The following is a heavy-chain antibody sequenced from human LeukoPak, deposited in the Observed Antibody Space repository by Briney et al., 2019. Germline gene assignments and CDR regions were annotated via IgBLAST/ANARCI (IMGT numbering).Heavy chain of an antibody. D-gene: IGHD6-19*01. CDR2: ISSSGSTI. Sequence: GGSLRLSCAASGFTFSSYEMNWVRQAPGKGLEWVSYISSSGSTIYYADSVKGRFTISRDNAKNSLYLQMNSLRAEDTAVYYCARETGYSSGWTFYYYYYYMDVWGKGTTVTVSS. CDR3: ARETGYSSGWTFYYYYYYMDV. J-gene: IGHJ6*03. V-gene: IGHV3-48*03. CDR1: GFTFSSYE.